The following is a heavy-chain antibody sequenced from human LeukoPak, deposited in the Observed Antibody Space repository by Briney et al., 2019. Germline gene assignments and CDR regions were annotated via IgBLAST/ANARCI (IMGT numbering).Heavy chain of an antibody. CDR3: AKSRRWLQLWDY. Sequence: GGSLRLSRAASGFTFTTYSMNWVRQAPGKGLEWVSTIRGSGSSTYYADSVKGRFTISRDNSKNTPYLQMNSLRAEDTAVYYCAKSRRWLQLWDYWGQGTLVTVSS. D-gene: IGHD5-24*01. CDR2: IRGSGSST. J-gene: IGHJ4*02. CDR1: GFTFTTYS. V-gene: IGHV3-23*01.